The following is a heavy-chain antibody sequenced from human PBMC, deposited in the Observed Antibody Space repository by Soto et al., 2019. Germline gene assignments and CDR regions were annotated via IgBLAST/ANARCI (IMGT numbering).Heavy chain of an antibody. D-gene: IGHD3-10*01. Sequence: XGSLRLTCAASGFTFSSYSMHWVRQAPGKGLEWVAVISYDGSNKYYADSVKGRFTISRDNSKNKLYLQMNSLRAEDTAVYYCAKDFVGSGSPFDHWGQGTLVTVSS. V-gene: IGHV3-30*18. CDR1: GFTFSSYS. CDR3: AKDFVGSGSPFDH. J-gene: IGHJ4*02. CDR2: ISYDGSNK.